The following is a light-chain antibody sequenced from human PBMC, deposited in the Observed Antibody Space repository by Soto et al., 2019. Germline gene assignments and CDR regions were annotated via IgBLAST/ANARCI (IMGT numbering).Light chain of an antibody. J-gene: IGLJ2*01. V-gene: IGLV1-47*01. Sequence: VLTQPPSASGTPGQRVTISCSGSSSNIGSNYVYWYQQLPGTAPKLLIYKNNQRPSGVPDRFSGSKSGTSASLAISGLRSEDDADYYCAAWDDSLSGVVFGGGTKVTVL. CDR1: SSNIGSNY. CDR2: KNN. CDR3: AAWDDSLSGVV.